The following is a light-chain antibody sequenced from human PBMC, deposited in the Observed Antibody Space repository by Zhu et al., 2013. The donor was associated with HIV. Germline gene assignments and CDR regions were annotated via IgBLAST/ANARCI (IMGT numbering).Light chain of an antibody. CDR2: GKN. V-gene: IGLV3-19*01. J-gene: IGLJ1*01. Sequence: SSELTQDPAVSVALGQTVRITCQGDSLRIYYASWYQQKPGQAPVLVIYGKNIRPSGIPDRFSGSRSGNTASLTITGAQAEDGADYYCTSRDSSADPLNVFGTGTRVTVL. CDR3: TSRDSSADPLNV. CDR1: SLRIYY.